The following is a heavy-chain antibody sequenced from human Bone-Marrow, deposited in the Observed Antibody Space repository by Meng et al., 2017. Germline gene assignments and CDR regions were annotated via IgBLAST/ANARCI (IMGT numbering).Heavy chain of an antibody. CDR3: ARASGYSGYGGFDY. Sequence: GGSLRLSCAASGFTFSSYWMSWVRQAPGKGLEWVANIKKDGSEKYYVDSVKGRFTISRDNAKNSLYLQMNSLRAEDTAVYYCARASGYSGYGGFDYWGQGTLVTVSS. V-gene: IGHV3-7*01. J-gene: IGHJ4*02. CDR1: GFTFSSYW. CDR2: IKKDGSEK. D-gene: IGHD5-12*01.